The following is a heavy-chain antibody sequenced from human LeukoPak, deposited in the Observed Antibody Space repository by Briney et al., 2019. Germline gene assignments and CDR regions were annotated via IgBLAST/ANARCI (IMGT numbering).Heavy chain of an antibody. CDR3: ARVYYDSSGYSPDAFDI. D-gene: IGHD3-22*01. CDR1: GYSISDGNY. CDR2: IYHSGST. Sequence: SETLSLTCTVSGYSISDGNYWGWIRQSPGKGLEWIGSIYHSGSTYYNPSLKSRVTISVVTSKNQFSLKLSSVTAADTAVYYCARVYYDSSGYSPDAFDIWGQGTMVTVSS. J-gene: IGHJ3*02. V-gene: IGHV4-38-2*02.